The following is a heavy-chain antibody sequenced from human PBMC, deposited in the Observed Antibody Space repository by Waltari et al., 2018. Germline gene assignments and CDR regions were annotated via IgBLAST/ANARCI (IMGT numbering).Heavy chain of an antibody. CDR1: GFTFSSYW. V-gene: IGHV3-7*01. Sequence: EVQLVESGGGLVQPGGSLRLSCAASGFTFSSYWMSWVRQAPGKGLEWVAKLKQDGSEKYDVDSVKGRFTVSRDTAKNSLYLQMNSLRAEDTAVYYCARRSSLDYWGQGTLVTVSS. CDR3: ARRSSLDY. D-gene: IGHD6-13*01. J-gene: IGHJ4*02. CDR2: LKQDGSEK.